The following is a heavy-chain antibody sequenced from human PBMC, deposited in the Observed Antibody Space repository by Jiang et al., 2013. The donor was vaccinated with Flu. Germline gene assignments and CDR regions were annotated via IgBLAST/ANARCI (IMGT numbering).Heavy chain of an antibody. J-gene: IGHJ4*02. Sequence: VQLVESGGGLVQPGRSLRLSCAASGFTFDDYAMHWVRQAPGKGLEWVSGISWNSGSIGYADSVKGRFTISRDNAKNSLYLQMSSLRAEDTALYYCALVGALDYWGQGTLVTVSS. D-gene: IGHD1-26*01. CDR1: GFTFDDYA. CDR3: ALVGALDY. CDR2: ISWNSGSI. V-gene: IGHV3-9*01.